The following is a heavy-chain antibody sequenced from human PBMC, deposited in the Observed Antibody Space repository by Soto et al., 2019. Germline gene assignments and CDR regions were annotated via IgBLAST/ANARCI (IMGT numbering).Heavy chain of an antibody. CDR2: MNPNSGNT. CDR1: GYTFTSYD. Sequence: ASVKVSCKASGYTFTSYDINWVRQATGQGLEWMGWMNPNSGNTGYAQKFQGRVTMTRNTSISTAYMELSSLRSEDTAVYYCARGNTVYSYDYIWGSYRYIEKPFDYWGQGTLVTVSS. V-gene: IGHV1-8*01. J-gene: IGHJ4*02. CDR3: ARGNTVYSYDYIWGSYRYIEKPFDY. D-gene: IGHD3-16*02.